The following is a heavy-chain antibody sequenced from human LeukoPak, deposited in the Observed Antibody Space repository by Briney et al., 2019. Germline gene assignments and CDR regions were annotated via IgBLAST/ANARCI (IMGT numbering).Heavy chain of an antibody. V-gene: IGHV4-31*03. CDR1: GGSISSGGYY. J-gene: IGHJ5*02. D-gene: IGHD2-2*01. CDR3: ARHVRGPPRWSSTSDNWFDP. CDR2: IYYSGST. Sequence: PSETLSLTCTVSGGSISSGGYYWSWIRQHPGKGLEWIGYIYYSGSTYYNPSLKSRVTISVDTSKNQFSLKLSSVTAADTAVYYCARHVRGPPRWSSTSDNWFDPWGQGTLVTVSS.